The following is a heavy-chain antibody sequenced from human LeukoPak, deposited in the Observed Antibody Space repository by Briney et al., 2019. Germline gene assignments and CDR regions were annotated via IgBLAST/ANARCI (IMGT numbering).Heavy chain of an antibody. D-gene: IGHD1-26*01. J-gene: IGHJ4*02. CDR1: GGSISSYY. Sequence: SETLSLTCTVSGGSISSYYWSWIRQPPGKGLEWIGYIYYSGSTNYNPSLKSRVTISAGTSKNQFSLKLSSVTAADTAVYYCAVEPSGSYNQLDDWGQGTLVTVSS. CDR3: AVEPSGSYNQLDD. V-gene: IGHV4-59*01. CDR2: IYYSGST.